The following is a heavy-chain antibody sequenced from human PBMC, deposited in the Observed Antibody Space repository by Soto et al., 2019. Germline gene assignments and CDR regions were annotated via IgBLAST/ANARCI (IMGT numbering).Heavy chain of an antibody. CDR1: GDSISSNNNY. D-gene: IGHD5-18*01. CDR2: ISYSGTT. Sequence: QVQLQESGPGLVKPSQTLSLTCTVSGDSISSNNNYWSWIRQPPGEGLEWIGFISYSGTTSYSPSLNSRVAISLDTSKNQFSLSLRSVTAADTAVYYCARGRGYSYGLDPWGQGTLVTVSS. CDR3: ARGRGYSYGLDP. J-gene: IGHJ5*02. V-gene: IGHV4-30-4*01.